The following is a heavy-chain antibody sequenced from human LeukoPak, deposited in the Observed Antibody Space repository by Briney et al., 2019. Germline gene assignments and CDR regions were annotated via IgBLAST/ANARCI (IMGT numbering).Heavy chain of an antibody. CDR1: GGSISSSSYY. CDR2: IYYSGST. D-gene: IGHD2-2*02. J-gene: IGHJ6*03. V-gene: IGHV4-39*07. Sequence: PSETLSLTCTVSGGSISSSSYYWGWIRQPPGKGLEWIGRIYYSGSTYYNPSLKSRVNISVDTSKNQFSLKLSSVTAADTAVYYCARGYCSSTSCYRNYMDVWGKGTTVTVSS. CDR3: ARGYCSSTSCYRNYMDV.